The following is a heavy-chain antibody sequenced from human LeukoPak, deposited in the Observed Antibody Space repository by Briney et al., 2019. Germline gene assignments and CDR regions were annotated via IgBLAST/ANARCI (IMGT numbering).Heavy chain of an antibody. Sequence: PGGSLRLSCAASGLTFSSYGMSWVRQAPGKGLEWVSAISGGGISTYYADSVEGRFTISRDNSKSTLYLQMNSLRVEDTAVYYCAKDSGNWGTNFDYWGQGTLVTVSS. CDR2: ISGGGIST. CDR3: AKDSGNWGTNFDY. D-gene: IGHD7-27*01. J-gene: IGHJ4*02. CDR1: GLTFSSYG. V-gene: IGHV3-23*01.